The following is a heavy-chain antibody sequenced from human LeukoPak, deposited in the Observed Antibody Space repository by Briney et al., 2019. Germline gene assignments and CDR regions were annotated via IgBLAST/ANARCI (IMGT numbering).Heavy chain of an antibody. J-gene: IGHJ6*03. Sequence: SETLSLTCTVSGGSISSSSYYWGWIRQPPGKGLEWIGYIYYSGSTNYNPSLKSRVTISLDTSKNQFSLKVISVTAADTAVYYCARVAKHFRGGLSFYYMDVWGKGTTVTISS. CDR3: ARVAKHFRGGLSFYYMDV. CDR1: GGSISSSSYY. CDR2: IYYSGST. D-gene: IGHD3-10*01. V-gene: IGHV4-61*05.